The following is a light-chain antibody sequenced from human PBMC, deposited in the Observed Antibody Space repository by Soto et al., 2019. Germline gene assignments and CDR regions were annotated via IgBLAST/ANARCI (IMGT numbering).Light chain of an antibody. CDR3: QQYYSDWT. CDR1: QNINNF. CDR2: TTS. J-gene: IGKJ1*01. Sequence: DIQLTQSPSTLSASVGDRVTITCRASQNINNFLAWYQQKPGKAPKLLIYTTSTLEHGSPSRFSGRGSGSDFTLTISSLQPDDFATYFCQQYYSDWTFGQGTKVEI. V-gene: IGKV1-5*03.